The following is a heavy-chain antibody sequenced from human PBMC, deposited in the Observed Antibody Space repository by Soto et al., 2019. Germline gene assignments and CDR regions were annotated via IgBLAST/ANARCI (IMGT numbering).Heavy chain of an antibody. CDR1: HGSLDGYS. CDR3: ARGVCYTYGFSVY. J-gene: IGHJ4*02. Sequence: QVQLQQWGAGLLKPSETLSLTCAVHHGSLDGYSWSWIRQPPGKGLEWIGEINHSGSTHFNPSLKSRVSMSIDTSRRQVSLTLSSVTAADTAVYFCARGVCYTYGFSVYWGPGTMVTVS. D-gene: IGHD5-18*01. V-gene: IGHV4-34*01. CDR2: INHSGST.